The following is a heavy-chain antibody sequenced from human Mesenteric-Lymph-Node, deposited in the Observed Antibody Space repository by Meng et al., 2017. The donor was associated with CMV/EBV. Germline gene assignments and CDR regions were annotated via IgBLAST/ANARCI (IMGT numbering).Heavy chain of an antibody. D-gene: IGHD4-11*01. CDR2: MSFDGSYK. CDR3: ARDSGVQFSYFDY. V-gene: IGHV3-30*04. Sequence: GESLKISCAASGFSFSNYAIHWVRQAPGKGLQWVAVMSFDGSYKDYAETVKGRFTISRDNAKNSLYLQMNNLRAEDTALYYCARDSGVQFSYFDYWGQGTLVTVSS. CDR1: GFSFSNYA. J-gene: IGHJ4*02.